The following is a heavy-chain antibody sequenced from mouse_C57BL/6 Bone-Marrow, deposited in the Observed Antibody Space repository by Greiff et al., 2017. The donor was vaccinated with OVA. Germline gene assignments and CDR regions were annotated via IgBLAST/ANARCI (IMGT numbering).Heavy chain of an antibody. J-gene: IGHJ2*01. D-gene: IGHD1-1*01. Sequence: DVKLQESGAELVRPGASVKLSCTASGFNIKDDYMHWVKQRPEQGLEWIGWIDPENGDTEYASKFQGKATITADTSSNTAYLQLSSLTSEDTAVYYCTSLYYGSSYVGYWGQGTTLTVSS. CDR1: GFNIKDDY. CDR2: IDPENGDT. V-gene: IGHV14-4*01. CDR3: TSLYYGSSYVGY.